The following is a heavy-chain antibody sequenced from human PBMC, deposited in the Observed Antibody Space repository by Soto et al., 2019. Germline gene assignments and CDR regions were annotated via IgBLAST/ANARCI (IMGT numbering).Heavy chain of an antibody. V-gene: IGHV3-23*01. Sequence: GVSLRLSSAASGLKFISYWVHWVRKATGKGLEWVSAISASGGSTYYADSVKGRFAISRDNSKNTLYLQMNSLRAEDTAVYYCAKAVEGYCSGGSCYSSAIHYYYGMDVWGQGTTVTVSS. J-gene: IGHJ6*02. CDR3: AKAVEGYCSGGSCYSSAIHYYYGMDV. CDR2: ISASGGST. CDR1: GLKFISYW. D-gene: IGHD2-15*01.